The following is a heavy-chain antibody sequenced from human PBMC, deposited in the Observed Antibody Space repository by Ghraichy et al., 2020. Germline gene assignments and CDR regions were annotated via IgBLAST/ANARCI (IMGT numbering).Heavy chain of an antibody. Sequence: SQTLSLTCAVYGGSFSGYYWSWIRQPPGKGLEWIGEINHSGSTNYDPSLKSRVTISVDTSKNQFSLKLSSVTAADTAVYYCARHSGGFDPWGQGTLVTVSS. D-gene: IGHD6-19*01. CDR2: INHSGST. CDR3: ARHSGGFDP. CDR1: GGSFSGYY. J-gene: IGHJ5*02. V-gene: IGHV4-34*01.